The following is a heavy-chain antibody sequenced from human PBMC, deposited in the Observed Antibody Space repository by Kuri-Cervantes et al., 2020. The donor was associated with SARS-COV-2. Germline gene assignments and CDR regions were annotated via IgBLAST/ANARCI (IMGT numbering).Heavy chain of an antibody. CDR3: ARDGYDNSGYYLVY. CDR2: ISYDGSNK. Sequence: GESLKISCAASEFTFSSYAMHWVRQAPGKGLEWVAVISYDGSNKYYADSVKGRFTISRDNSKNTLYLQMNSLRAEETAVYYCARDGYDNSGYYLVYWGQGTLVTVSS. D-gene: IGHD3-22*01. CDR1: EFTFSSYA. J-gene: IGHJ4*02. V-gene: IGHV3-30-3*01.